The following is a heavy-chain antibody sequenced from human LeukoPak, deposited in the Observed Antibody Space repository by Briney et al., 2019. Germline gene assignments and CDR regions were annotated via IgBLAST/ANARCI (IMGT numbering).Heavy chain of an antibody. V-gene: IGHV3-30*04. CDR2: ISYDGSNK. J-gene: IGHJ6*02. Sequence: PGGSLRLSCAASGFTFSSYAMRWVRQAPGKGLEWVAVISYDGSNKYYADSVKGRFTISRDNSKNTLYLQMNSLRAEDTAVYYCARDRVATTAQSYYYYGMDVWGQGTTVTVSS. CDR1: GFTFSSYA. CDR3: ARDRVATTAQSYYYYGMDV. D-gene: IGHD5-12*01.